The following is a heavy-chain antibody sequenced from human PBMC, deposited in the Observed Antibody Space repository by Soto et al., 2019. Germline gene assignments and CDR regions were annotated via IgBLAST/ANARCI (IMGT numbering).Heavy chain of an antibody. Sequence: ASVKVSCKASGYSFTDYYMHWVRQAPGQGLEWMGWINPHSGGTNSAQKFQGRVSMTRDTSTSTAYMELSRLRSDDTAVYYCARYFRGSGRYFFDYWGQGTLVTVSS. CDR3: ARYFRGSGRYFFDY. CDR1: GYSFTDYY. J-gene: IGHJ4*02. CDR2: INPHSGGT. V-gene: IGHV1-2*02. D-gene: IGHD6-19*01.